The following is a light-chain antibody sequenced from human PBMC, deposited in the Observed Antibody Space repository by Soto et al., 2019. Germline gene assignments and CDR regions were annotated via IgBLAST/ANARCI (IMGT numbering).Light chain of an antibody. CDR2: DAS. CDR1: QDISNY. CDR3: QQSYTFPFT. V-gene: IGKV1-33*01. J-gene: IGKJ2*01. Sequence: DIQMTQSPSSLSASVGDRVTITCQASQDISNYLNWYQQKPGKAPKLLIYDASNLETGVPSRFSGSGSGTDFTLTISSLQPEDFATYYCQQSYTFPFTFGQGTKLEIK.